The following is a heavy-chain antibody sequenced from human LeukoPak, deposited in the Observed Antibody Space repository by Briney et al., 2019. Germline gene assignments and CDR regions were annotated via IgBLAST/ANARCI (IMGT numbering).Heavy chain of an antibody. CDR3: AKDLRQYSSSWSHFFDY. J-gene: IGHJ4*02. V-gene: IGHV3-23*01. D-gene: IGHD6-13*01. Sequence: GGSLRLSCAASGFAFSTYAMSWVRQAPGKGLEWVSALSGRDGGTYYADSVKGRFTISRDSSKNTLYLQMNSLRAEDTAVYYCAKDLRQYSSSWSHFFDYWGQGTLVTVSS. CDR2: LSGRDGGT. CDR1: GFAFSTYA.